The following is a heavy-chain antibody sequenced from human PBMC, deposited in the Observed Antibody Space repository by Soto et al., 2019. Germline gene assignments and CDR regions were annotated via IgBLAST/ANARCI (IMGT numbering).Heavy chain of an antibody. CDR1: GFTFSSYG. J-gene: IGHJ6*02. D-gene: IGHD6-13*01. CDR3: AKDAAFSSPIYYYYYGMDV. CDR2: ISYDGSNK. V-gene: IGHV3-30*18. Sequence: VGSLRLSCASSGFTFSSYGMRWVRQAPGKGLEWVAVISYDGSNKYYADSVKGRFTISRDNSKNTLYLQMNSLRAEDTAVYYCAKDAAFSSPIYYYYYGMDVWGQGTTVTVSS.